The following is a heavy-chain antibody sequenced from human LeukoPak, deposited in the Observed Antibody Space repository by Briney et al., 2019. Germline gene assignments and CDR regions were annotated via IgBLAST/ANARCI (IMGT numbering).Heavy chain of an antibody. Sequence: GASVKVSCKASGYTFTSYDINWVRQATGQGLEWMGWMNPNSGNTGYAQKFQGRVTITRNTSISTAYMELSSLRSEDTAVYYCARLTCSSTSCYMDVWGKGTTVTVSS. J-gene: IGHJ6*04. CDR1: GYTFTSYD. V-gene: IGHV1-8*03. CDR3: ARLTCSSTSCYMDV. D-gene: IGHD2-2*01. CDR2: MNPNSGNT.